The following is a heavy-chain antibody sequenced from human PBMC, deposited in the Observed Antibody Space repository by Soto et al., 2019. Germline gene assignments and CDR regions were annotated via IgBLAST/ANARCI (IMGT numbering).Heavy chain of an antibody. D-gene: IGHD7-27*01. J-gene: IGHJ3*02. CDR2: ISSSSSYI. CDR1: GFTFSSYS. CDR3: ARDRAGDAAFDS. Sequence: GGSLRLSCAASGFTFSSYSMNWVRQAPGKGLEWVSSISSSSSYIYYADSVKGRFTISRDNAKNSLYLQMNSLRAEDTAVYYCARDRAGDAAFDSWGQGTMVTVSS. V-gene: IGHV3-21*01.